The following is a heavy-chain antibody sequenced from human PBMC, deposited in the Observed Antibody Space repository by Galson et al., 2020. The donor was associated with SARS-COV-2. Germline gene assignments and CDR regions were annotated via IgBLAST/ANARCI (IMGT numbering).Heavy chain of an antibody. J-gene: IGHJ4*02. D-gene: IGHD6-25*01. Sequence: SQTLSLTCTVSGGSISSSGSYWGWIRQPPGKGLEWIASISYTENTYYYVSLKSRLTISLDTSKNQFSLEMTSVTAADTAVYYCARETAFSSDLYGGIDYWGQGTLVTVSS. V-gene: IGHV4-39*07. CDR2: ISYTENT. CDR1: GGSISSSGSY. CDR3: ARETAFSSDLYGGIDY.